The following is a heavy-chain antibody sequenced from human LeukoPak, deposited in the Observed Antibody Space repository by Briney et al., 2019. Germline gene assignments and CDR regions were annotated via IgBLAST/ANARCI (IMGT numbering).Heavy chain of an antibody. J-gene: IGHJ3*02. Sequence: PSETLSLTCAVYGGSFSGYYWSWIRQPPGKGLEWIGEINHSGSTNYNPSLKSRVTISVDTSKNQFSLKLSSVTAADTAVYYCAGSWYSDAFDIWGQGTMVTVSS. CDR2: INHSGST. CDR1: GGSFSGYY. D-gene: IGHD2-15*01. V-gene: IGHV4-34*01. CDR3: AGSWYSDAFDI.